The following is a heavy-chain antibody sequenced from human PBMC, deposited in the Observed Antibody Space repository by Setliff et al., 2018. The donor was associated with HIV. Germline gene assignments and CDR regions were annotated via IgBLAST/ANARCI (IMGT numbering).Heavy chain of an antibody. CDR2: VYYSGST. J-gene: IGHJ4*02. Sequence: SETLSLTCSVSGGSTSSSGNYWGWIRQPPGKGLEWIGYVYYSGSTKYNPSLKSRVTISVDTSKNQFSVKLTSVTPADTALYYCARGGTTVPNYFDYWGQGTLVTVSS. V-gene: IGHV4-61*08. D-gene: IGHD4-17*01. CDR3: ARGGTTVPNYFDY. CDR1: GGSTSSSGNY.